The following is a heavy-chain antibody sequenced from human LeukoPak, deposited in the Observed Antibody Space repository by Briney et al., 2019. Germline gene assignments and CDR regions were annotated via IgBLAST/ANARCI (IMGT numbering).Heavy chain of an antibody. V-gene: IGHV4-34*01. CDR3: ARRRGGYCSSTSCYTRSGEDY. D-gene: IGHD2-2*02. Sequence: SETLSLTCAVYGGSFSGYYWSWIRQPPGKGLVWIGEINHSGSTNYNPSLKSRVTISVDTSKNQFSLKLSSVTAADTAVYYCARRRGGYCSSTSCYTRSGEDYWGQGTLVTVSS. CDR2: INHSGST. J-gene: IGHJ4*02. CDR1: GGSFSGYY.